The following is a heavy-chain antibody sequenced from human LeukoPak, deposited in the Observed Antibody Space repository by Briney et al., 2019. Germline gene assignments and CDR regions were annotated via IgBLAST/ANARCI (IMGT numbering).Heavy chain of an antibody. CDR2: IYYSGST. J-gene: IGHJ4*02. CDR1: GGSISSGGYY. CDR3: ARAYFGVVTNTEYFDY. D-gene: IGHD3-3*01. Sequence: SETLSLTCTVSGGSISSGGYYWSWIRQHPGKGLEWIGYIYYSGSTYYNPSLKSRVTISVDTSKNQFSLKLSSVTAADTAVYYCARAYFGVVTNTEYFDYWGQGTLVTVSS. V-gene: IGHV4-31*03.